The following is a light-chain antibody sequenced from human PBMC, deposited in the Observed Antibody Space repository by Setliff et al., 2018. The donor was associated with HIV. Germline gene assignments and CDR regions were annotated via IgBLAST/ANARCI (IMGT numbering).Light chain of an antibody. CDR1: SSDVGTYNA. J-gene: IGLJ1*01. V-gene: IGLV2-23*02. CDR3: CSYAGSATYV. CDR2: DVS. Sequence: QSALAQPASVSGSPGQSITISCTGTSSDVGTYNAVYWYQQHPGKAPKLMIYDVSTRPSGVSDRFSGSKSGNTASLTISGLQTEDEADYYCCSYAGSATYVFGTGTKVTVL.